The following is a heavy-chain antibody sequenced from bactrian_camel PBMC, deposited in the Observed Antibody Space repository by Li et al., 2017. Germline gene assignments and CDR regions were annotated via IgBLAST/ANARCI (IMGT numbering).Heavy chain of an antibody. Sequence: HVQLVESGGDSVQPGGSLRLTCVVSGHSRGSNCVGWYRLPPGRAPAEREGIAAIRRSGGETWYAASVKGRFTISRDNAKNMIYLQMNNLKPEDTAMYYCAADLLLMRPLEASEYQYWGQGTQVTVS. D-gene: IGHD8*01. V-gene: IGHV3-3*01. CDR2: IRRSGGET. CDR3: AADLLLMRPLEASEYQY. J-gene: IGHJ4*01. CDR1: GHSRGSNC.